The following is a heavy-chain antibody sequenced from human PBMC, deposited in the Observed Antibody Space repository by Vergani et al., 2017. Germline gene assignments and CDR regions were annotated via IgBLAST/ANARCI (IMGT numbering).Heavy chain of an antibody. CDR1: GFSLSTSGMC. Sequence: QVTLRESGPALVKPTQTLTLTCTFSGFSLSTSGMCVSWIRQPPGKALEWLALIDWDDDKYYSTSLKTRLTIPKDTSKNQVVITMTNMDPVDTAAYYCARVHIAVAGDAFDIWGQGTMVTVSS. CDR2: IDWDDDK. D-gene: IGHD6-19*01. J-gene: IGHJ3*02. CDR3: ARVHIAVAGDAFDI. V-gene: IGHV2-70*01.